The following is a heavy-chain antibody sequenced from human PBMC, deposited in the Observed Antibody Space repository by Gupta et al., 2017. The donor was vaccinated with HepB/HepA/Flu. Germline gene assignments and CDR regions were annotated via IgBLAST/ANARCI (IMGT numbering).Heavy chain of an antibody. CDR1: AFIFSSYA. V-gene: IGHV3-23*01. CDR3: AKGTTGYYYYYMDV. J-gene: IGHJ6*03. Sequence: EGQLMESGGCLVQPGGSLSPSGADPAFIFSSYAMSWVRQAPGKGLEWVSAISGSGRSTYYADSVKGRFTISRDNSKNTLYLQMNSLRAEDTAVYYCAKGTTGYYYYYMDVWGNGTTVTVSS. CDR2: ISGSGRST. D-gene: IGHD1-7*01.